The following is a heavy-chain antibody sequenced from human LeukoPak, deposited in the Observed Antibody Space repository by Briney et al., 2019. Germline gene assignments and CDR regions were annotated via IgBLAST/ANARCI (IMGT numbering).Heavy chain of an antibody. CDR3: ARDNGYCSGGSCFDY. CDR1: SYSISSGYY. CDR2: IYHSGST. V-gene: IGHV4-38-2*02. Sequence: SETLSLTCTVSSYSISSGYYWGWIRPPPGKGLEWIGNIYHSGSTYYIPSLKSRVTISVDTSKNQFSLKLSSVTAADTAVYYCARDNGYCSGGSCFDYWGQGTLVTVSS. D-gene: IGHD2-15*01. J-gene: IGHJ4*02.